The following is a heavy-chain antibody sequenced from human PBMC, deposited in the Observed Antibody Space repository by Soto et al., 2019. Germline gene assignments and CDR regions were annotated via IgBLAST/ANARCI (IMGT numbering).Heavy chain of an antibody. CDR1: GGTFSSYA. V-gene: IGHV1-69*13. J-gene: IGHJ5*02. D-gene: IGHD1-1*01. Sequence: SVKVSCKASGGTFSSYAISWVRQAPGQGLEWMGGIIPIFGTANYAQKFQGRVTITADESTSTAYMELSSLRSEDTAVCYCARVSVHNTNWFDPWGQGTLVTVSS. CDR3: ARVSVHNTNWFDP. CDR2: IIPIFGTA.